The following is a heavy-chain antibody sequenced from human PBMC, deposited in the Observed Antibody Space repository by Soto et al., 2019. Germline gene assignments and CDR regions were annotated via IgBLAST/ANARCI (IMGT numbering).Heavy chain of an antibody. D-gene: IGHD6-19*01. Sequence: HPGGSLRLSCTASGFTFGDYAMSWVRQAPGKGLEWVGFIRSKAYGGTTEYAASVKGRFTISRDDSKSIAYLQMNSLKTEDTAVYYCTRGGAWAVAPPDYWGQGTLVTVSS. J-gene: IGHJ4*02. CDR1: GFTFGDYA. CDR3: TRGGAWAVAPPDY. CDR2: IRSKAYGGTT. V-gene: IGHV3-49*04.